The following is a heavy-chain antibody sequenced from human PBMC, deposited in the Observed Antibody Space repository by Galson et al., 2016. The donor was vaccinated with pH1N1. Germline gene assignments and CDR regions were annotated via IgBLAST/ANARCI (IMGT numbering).Heavy chain of an antibody. V-gene: IGHV4-4*07. CDR1: GRSISNHY. Sequence: TLSLTCTVSGRSISNHYWSWIRQTAAKGLEWIGRIYASEISSTGITNYNPSLKSRVTMSLDTSKNQFSLKLSSVTAADTAVYYCASVGLGRGVDYWGQGTLVTVSS. J-gene: IGHJ4*02. CDR2: IYASEISSTGIT. D-gene: IGHD6-19*01. CDR3: ASVGLGRGVDY.